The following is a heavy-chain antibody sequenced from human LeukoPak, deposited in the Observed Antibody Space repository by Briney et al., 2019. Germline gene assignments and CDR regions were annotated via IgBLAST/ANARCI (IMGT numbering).Heavy chain of an antibody. CDR3: AKDRRNFEGAFDI. J-gene: IGHJ3*02. D-gene: IGHD3-9*01. CDR2: ISGSGGST. V-gene: IGHV3-23*01. Sequence: PGGSLRLSCAASGFTFSSYALSWVRQAAGKGLDWVSAISGSGGSTYYADSAKGRFTISRDNSKNTLYLQMNSLRAEDTAVYYCAKDRRNFEGAFDIWGQGTMVTVSS. CDR1: GFTFSSYA.